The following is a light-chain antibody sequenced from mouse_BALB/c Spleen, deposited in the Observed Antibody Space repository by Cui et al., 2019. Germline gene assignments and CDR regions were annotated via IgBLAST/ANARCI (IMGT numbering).Light chain of an antibody. CDR1: QNINVW. CDR3: QQGKSYPRT. V-gene: IGKV11-125*01. CDR2: KAS. J-gene: IGKJ1*01. Sequence: LMNHSPSPLSASIGETITITCHASQNINVWLSWYQQKPGNIPKLLIYKASNLHTGVPSRFSGSGSGTGFTLTISSLQPEDSATYYCQQGKSYPRTFGGGTKLEIK.